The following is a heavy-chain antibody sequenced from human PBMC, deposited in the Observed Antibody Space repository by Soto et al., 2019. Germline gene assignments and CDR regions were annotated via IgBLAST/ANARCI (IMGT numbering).Heavy chain of an antibody. V-gene: IGHV2-5*08. J-gene: IGHJ5*01. CDR2: TFWNDDE. CDR3: ARRLPFTGSDS. CDR1: GFSLRTSGMC. D-gene: IGHD3-16*01. Sequence: SGPTLVNPTQTLTLTCTFSGFSLRTSGMCVSWIRQPPGKALEWLALTFWNDDERYNTSLTNRLTITKDTSKNQVVLTITDVNPADTGTYFCARRLPFTGSDSWGQGTQVTVSS.